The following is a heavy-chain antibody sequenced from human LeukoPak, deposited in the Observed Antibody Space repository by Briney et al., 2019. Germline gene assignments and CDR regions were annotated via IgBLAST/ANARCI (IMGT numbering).Heavy chain of an antibody. Sequence: GGSLRLSCAASGFTFSSYSMNWVRQAPGKGLEWVSYISRSSSTIFYADSVKGRFTISRDNAKNSLYLQMNSLRAEDTAVYYCARGRPYYFDYWGQGTLVTVAS. CDR1: GFTFSSYS. J-gene: IGHJ4*02. CDR3: ARGRPYYFDY. V-gene: IGHV3-48*01. CDR2: ISRSSSTI.